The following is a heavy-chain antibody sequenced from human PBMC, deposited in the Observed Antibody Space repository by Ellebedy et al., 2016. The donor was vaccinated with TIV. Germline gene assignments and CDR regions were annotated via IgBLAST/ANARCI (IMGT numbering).Heavy chain of an antibody. CDR2: ISYDGSNK. V-gene: IGHV3-30-3*01. CDR3: AKDYGSGSYYYYYGMDV. CDR1: GFTFSSDA. Sequence: GESLKISCAASGFTFSSDAMHWVRQAPGKGLEWVAVISYDGSNKYYADSVKGRFTISRDNSKNTLYLQMNSLRVEDTAVYYCAKDYGSGSYYYYYGMDVWGQGTTVTVSS. J-gene: IGHJ6*02. D-gene: IGHD3-10*01.